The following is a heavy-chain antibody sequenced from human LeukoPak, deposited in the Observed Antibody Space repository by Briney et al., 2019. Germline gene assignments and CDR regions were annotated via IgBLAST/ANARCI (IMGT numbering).Heavy chain of an antibody. Sequence: ASVKLSCKPSGYTFTAYNIHWVRQAPGQGPEWMGWVTPYNGATDYAQQFQGRVTMTRDTSITTAYMELNNLISDDTAVYYCARGMGSGTYRRFDFWGQGTLVTVSS. V-gene: IGHV1-2*02. CDR2: VTPYNGAT. D-gene: IGHD3-10*01. J-gene: IGHJ4*02. CDR3: ARGMGSGTYRRFDF. CDR1: GYTFTAYN.